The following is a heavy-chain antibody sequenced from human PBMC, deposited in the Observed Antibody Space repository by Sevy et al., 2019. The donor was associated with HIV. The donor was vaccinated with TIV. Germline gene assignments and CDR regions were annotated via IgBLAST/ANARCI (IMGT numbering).Heavy chain of an antibody. J-gene: IGHJ4*02. CDR3: ARGSRGTSGS. CDR2: INTDGKLI. CDR1: GFTFSSDY. V-gene: IGHV3-74*01. D-gene: IGHD1-26*01. Sequence: GGSLRLSCAASGFTFSSDYMHWVRQPPGKGLVWVSHINTDGKLIRYADSVKGRFTTSRDNAKNTLYLQMNSLRAEDTAVYYCARGSRGTSGSWGQGTLVTVSS.